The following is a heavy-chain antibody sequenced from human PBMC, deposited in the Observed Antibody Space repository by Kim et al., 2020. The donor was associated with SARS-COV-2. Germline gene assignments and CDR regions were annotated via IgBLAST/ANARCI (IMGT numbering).Heavy chain of an antibody. CDR2: INHSGST. CDR1: GGSFSGYY. J-gene: IGHJ4*02. Sequence: SETLSLTCAVYGGSFSGYYWSWVRQPPGKGLEWIGEINHSGSTTYNPSLKSRVTISVDTSKNQFSLQLSSVTAADTAVYYCWGGYYTQFYYWGQGTLVT. D-gene: IGHD3-3*01. CDR3: WGGYYTQFYY. V-gene: IGHV4-34*01.